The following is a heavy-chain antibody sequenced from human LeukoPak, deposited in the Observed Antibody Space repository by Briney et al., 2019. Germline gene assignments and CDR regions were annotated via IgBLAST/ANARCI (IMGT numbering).Heavy chain of an antibody. CDR2: INTNSGSI. D-gene: IGHD1-26*01. CDR1: GFTFSNYA. Sequence: GGSLRLSCAASGFTFSNYAMSWVRQAPGKGPEWVSAINTNSGSIYYTDSVKGRFTTSRDNSKNTLYLQMNDLRPEDTAVYSCAKQSPYGGRFGVDDWGRGTLVTVSS. V-gene: IGHV3-23*01. CDR3: AKQSPYGGRFGVDD. J-gene: IGHJ4*02.